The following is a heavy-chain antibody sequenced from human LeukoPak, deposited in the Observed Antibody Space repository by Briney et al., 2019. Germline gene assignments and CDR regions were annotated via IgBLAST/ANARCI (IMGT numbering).Heavy chain of an antibody. D-gene: IGHD2-15*01. CDR2: ISGSGGST. J-gene: IGHJ4*02. CDR1: GFTFSSYA. V-gene: IGHV3-23*01. CDR3: AKAVRFPTRLDY. Sequence: PGGSLRLSCAASGFTFSSYAMSWVRQAPGKGLEWVSAISGSGGSTYYADSVKGRFTISRDNSKNTLYLQMNSLRAEGTAVYYCAKAVRFPTRLDYWGQGTLVTVSS.